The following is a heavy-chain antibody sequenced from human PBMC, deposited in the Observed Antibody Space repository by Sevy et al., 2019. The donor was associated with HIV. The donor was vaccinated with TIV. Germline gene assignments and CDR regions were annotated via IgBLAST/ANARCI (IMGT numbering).Heavy chain of an antibody. J-gene: IGHJ6*02. CDR3: ARDIVVVRQYYYGMDV. V-gene: IGHV1-2*02. CDR2: INPNSGGT. D-gene: IGHD2-2*01. CDR1: GYTFTGYY. Sequence: ASVKVSCKASGYTFTGYYMYWVRQAPGQGLEWMGWINPNSGGTNYAQKFQGRVTMTRDTSISTAYMELSRLRSDDTAVYYCARDIVVVRQYYYGMDVWGQGTTVTVSS.